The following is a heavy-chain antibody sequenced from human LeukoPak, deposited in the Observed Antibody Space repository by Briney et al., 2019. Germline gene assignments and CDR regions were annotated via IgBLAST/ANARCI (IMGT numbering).Heavy chain of an antibody. CDR3: ARVKRLRYFDWPYAFDI. V-gene: IGHV3-33*01. CDR1: GSTFSSYG. Sequence: GGSLRLSCAASGSTFSSYGMHWVRQAPGKGLEWVAVIWYDGSNKYYADSVKGRFTISRDNSKNTLYLQMNSLRAEDTAVYYCARVKRLRYFDWPYAFDIWGQGTMVTVSS. J-gene: IGHJ3*02. CDR2: IWYDGSNK. D-gene: IGHD3-9*01.